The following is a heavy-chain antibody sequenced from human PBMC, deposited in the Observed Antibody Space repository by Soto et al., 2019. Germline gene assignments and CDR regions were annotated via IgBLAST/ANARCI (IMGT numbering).Heavy chain of an antibody. D-gene: IGHD3-10*01. Sequence: EVQLVESGGGLVQPGGSLRLSCAASGFTFSSYSMNWVRQAPGKGLEWVSYISSSSSTIYYADSVKGRFTISRDNAKNSLYLQMNSLRDEDTAVYYCARVGTRGGFLNWFDPWGQGTLVTVSS. J-gene: IGHJ5*02. CDR1: GFTFSSYS. V-gene: IGHV3-48*02. CDR3: ARVGTRGGFLNWFDP. CDR2: ISSSSSTI.